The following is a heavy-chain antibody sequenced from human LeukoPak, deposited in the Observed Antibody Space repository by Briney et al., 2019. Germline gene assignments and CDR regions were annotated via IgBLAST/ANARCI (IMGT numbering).Heavy chain of an antibody. J-gene: IGHJ4*02. Sequence: GGSLRLSCAASGFTFGSYGMIWVRQAPGKGLEWVSTISGSGASTYYADSVKGRFTISRDNFQNTLYLQMNSLRAEDTAVYYCAKEGSALWFGELSHYFDSWGQGTLVTVSS. CDR2: ISGSGAST. V-gene: IGHV3-23*01. D-gene: IGHD3-10*01. CDR3: AKEGSALWFGELSHYFDS. CDR1: GFTFGSYG.